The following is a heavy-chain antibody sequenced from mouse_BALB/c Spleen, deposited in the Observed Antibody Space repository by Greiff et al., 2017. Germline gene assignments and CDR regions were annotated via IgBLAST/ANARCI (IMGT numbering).Heavy chain of an antibody. CDR2: IDPENGDT. CDR1: GFNIKDYY. CDR3: NDRLRLRYYFDY. Sequence: VQLQQSGAELVRSGASVKLSCTASGFNIKDYYMHWVKQRPEQGLEWIGWIDPENGDTEYAPKFQGKATMTADTSSNTAYLQLSSLTSEDTAVYYCNDRLRLRYYFDYWGQGTTLTVSS. V-gene: IGHV14-4*02. D-gene: IGHD1-2*01. J-gene: IGHJ2*01.